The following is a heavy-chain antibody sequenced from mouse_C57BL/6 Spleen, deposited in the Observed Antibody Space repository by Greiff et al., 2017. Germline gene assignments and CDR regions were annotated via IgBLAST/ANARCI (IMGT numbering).Heavy chain of an antibody. CDR2: IDPSDSYT. J-gene: IGHJ1*03. V-gene: IGHV1-50*01. D-gene: IGHD3-3*01. Sequence: QVQLQQPGAELVKPGASVKLSCKASGYTFTSYWMQWVKQRPGQGLEWIGEIDPSDSYTNYNQKFKGKATLTVDTSSSTAYMQLSSLTSEASAVYYCARKGLGTTFDVWGTGTTVTVSS. CDR1: GYTFTSYW. CDR3: ARKGLGTTFDV.